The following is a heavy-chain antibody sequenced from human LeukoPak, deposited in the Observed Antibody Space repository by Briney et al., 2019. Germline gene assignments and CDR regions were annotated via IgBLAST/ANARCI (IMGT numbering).Heavy chain of an antibody. J-gene: IGHJ3*02. CDR1: GYSISSGYY. CDR3: ARAVSRADYCSSTSCQRQAFDI. D-gene: IGHD2-2*01. Sequence: SETLSLTCTVSGYSISSGYYWGWIRQPPGKGLEWIGSIYHSGSTYYNPSLKSRVTISVDTSKNQFSLKLSSVTAADTAVYYCARAVSRADYCSSTSCQRQAFDIWGQGTMVTVSS. CDR2: IYHSGST. V-gene: IGHV4-38-2*02.